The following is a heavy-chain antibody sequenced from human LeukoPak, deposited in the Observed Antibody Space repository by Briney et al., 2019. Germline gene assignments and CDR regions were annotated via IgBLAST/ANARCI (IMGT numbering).Heavy chain of an antibody. CDR3: AKGGKKRGGGDFDY. Sequence: GGSLRLSCAASGFTFYSYVMIWVRRTPGKGLEWVSAISASGDTTYYADSVKGRFTISRDNSRNTLFLQMNSLRAEDTAVYYFAKGGKKRGGGDFDYWGQGTLVTVSS. D-gene: IGHD3-16*01. J-gene: IGHJ4*02. CDR2: ISASGDTT. CDR1: GFTFYSYV. V-gene: IGHV3-23*01.